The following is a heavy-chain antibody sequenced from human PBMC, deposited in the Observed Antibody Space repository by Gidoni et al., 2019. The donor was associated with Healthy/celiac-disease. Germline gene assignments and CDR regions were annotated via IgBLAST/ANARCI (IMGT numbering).Heavy chain of an antibody. CDR2: ISSSSSYI. D-gene: IGHD6-13*01. CDR1: GLPFSRSS. Sequence: EVQLVESGGGLVKPGGSLRLPCAASGLPFSRSSMNWVRPAPGKGLEWVSSISSSSSYIYYADSVKGRFTISRDNAKNSLYLQMNSLRAEDTAVYYCAREVSVSSWHEAPGGEYFQHWGQGTLVTVSS. CDR3: AREVSVSSWHEAPGGEYFQH. J-gene: IGHJ1*01. V-gene: IGHV3-21*01.